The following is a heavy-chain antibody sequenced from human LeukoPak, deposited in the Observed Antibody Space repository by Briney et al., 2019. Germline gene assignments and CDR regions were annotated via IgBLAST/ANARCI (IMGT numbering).Heavy chain of an antibody. CDR1: GGSISSYY. D-gene: IGHD6-19*01. CDR2: IYYSGST. CDR3: ARGGLYSSGWNLSY. J-gene: IGHJ4*02. V-gene: IGHV4-59*01. Sequence: SETLSLTCTVSGGSISSYYWSWTRQPPGKGLEWIGYIYYSGSTNYNPSLKSRVTISVDTSKNQFSLKLSSVTAADTAVYYCARGGLYSSGWNLSYWGQGTLVTVSS.